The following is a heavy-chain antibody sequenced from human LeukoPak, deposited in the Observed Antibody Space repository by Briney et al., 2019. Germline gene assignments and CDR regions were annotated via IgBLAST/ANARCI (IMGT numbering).Heavy chain of an antibody. J-gene: IGHJ4*02. CDR1: GFTFSNYW. Sequence: GGSLRLSCEASGFTFSNYWMHWVRHPPGKGLMWVSQISTDGSQTFYADSVKGRFTISRDNAKNTLFLQMDSLRPEDMAVYYCVRSLRSADFWGQGTLVTVSS. CDR3: VRSLRSADF. CDR2: ISTDGSQT. V-gene: IGHV3-74*01.